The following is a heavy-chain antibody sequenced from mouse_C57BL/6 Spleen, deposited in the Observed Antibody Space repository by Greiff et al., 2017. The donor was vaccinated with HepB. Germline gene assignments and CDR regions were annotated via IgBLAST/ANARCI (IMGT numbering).Heavy chain of an antibody. V-gene: IGHV1-50*01. CDR2: IDPSDSYT. CDR3: ARGRKGLGRGGPHYAMDY. D-gene: IGHD4-1*01. J-gene: IGHJ4*01. Sequence: VQLQQPGAELVKPGASVKLSCKASGYTFTSYWMQWVKQRPGQGLEWIGEIDPSDSYTNYNQKFKGKATLTVDTSSSTAYMQLSSLTSEDSAVYYCARGRKGLGRGGPHYAMDYWGQGTSVTVSS. CDR1: GYTFTSYW.